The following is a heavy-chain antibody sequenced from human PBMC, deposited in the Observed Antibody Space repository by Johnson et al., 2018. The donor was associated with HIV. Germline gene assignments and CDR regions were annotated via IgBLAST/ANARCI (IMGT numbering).Heavy chain of an antibody. D-gene: IGHD1-26*01. V-gene: IGHV3-23*04. CDR2: ISGSGGST. CDR1: GFTFSSYA. J-gene: IGHJ3*02. Sequence: EVQLVESGGGLVQPGGSLRLSCAASGFTFSSYAMSWVRQAPGTGLEWVSAISGSGGSTYYADSVQCRFTTTRDHSKNTLYLQINGRSAADTAVYYCAKERVWGLRGGADAFDIWGQGTMVTVSS. CDR3: AKERVWGLRGGADAFDI.